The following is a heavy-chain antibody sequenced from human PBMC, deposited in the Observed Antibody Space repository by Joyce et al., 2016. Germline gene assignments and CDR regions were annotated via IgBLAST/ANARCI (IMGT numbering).Heavy chain of an antibody. J-gene: IGHJ6*03. CDR2: IYPADSDT. CDR3: ARRSPIWDYMDV. D-gene: IGHD3-16*01. CDR1: GYPFNNYW. V-gene: IGHV5-51*01. Sequence: EVQLVQSGAEVKKPGESLKISCNASGYPFNNYWIVRVRQIPGKGREWLGSIYPADSDTRCSPSFQGQVTISVEKSISPAYLQWGRLQASDSAMYCCARRSPIWDYMDVWGKGTTVIVSS.